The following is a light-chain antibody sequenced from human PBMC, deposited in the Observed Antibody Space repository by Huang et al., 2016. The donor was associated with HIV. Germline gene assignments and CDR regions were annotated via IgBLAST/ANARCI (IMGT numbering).Light chain of an antibody. CDR2: AAS. J-gene: IGKJ1*01. Sequence: EVLMTQSPDILSVSPGDRATFSCRAIQNVGINLAWYQQRPGQAPRLLIYAASTRATGVPARFSGGGSGTEFTLTISRLQSEDFATYYCQQYNTWPPWAFGQGTTVEI. V-gene: IGKV3-15*01. CDR1: QNVGIN. CDR3: QQYNTWPPWA.